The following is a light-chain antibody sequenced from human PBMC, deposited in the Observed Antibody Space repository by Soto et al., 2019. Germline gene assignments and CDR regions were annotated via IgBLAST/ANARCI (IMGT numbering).Light chain of an antibody. CDR3: QQYGTSEII. CDR2: DTS. V-gene: IGKV3-20*01. J-gene: IGKJ5*01. Sequence: EFVLTQSPGTLSLSPGERATLSCRASQSLANSFIAWYHQKPGQAPRLLIYDTSSRASGIPDRFSGSGSGTDFTPTISRLETEDFAVFYCQQYGTSEIIFGQGTRLEIK. CDR1: QSLANSF.